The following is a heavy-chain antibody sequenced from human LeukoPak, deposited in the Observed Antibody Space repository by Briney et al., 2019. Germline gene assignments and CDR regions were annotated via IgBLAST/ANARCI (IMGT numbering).Heavy chain of an antibody. V-gene: IGHV1-46*01. Sequence: ASVKVSCKASGYTFTNYYMHWVRQAPGQGLEWMGLIHPSGGSTSFAQKFQGRVIMTRDTSTSTAYMELSSLRSDDTAVYYCARGIGLDYDSSGLDWGQGTLVTVSS. CDR1: GYTFTNYY. CDR3: ARGIGLDYDSSGLD. CDR2: IHPSGGST. D-gene: IGHD3-22*01. J-gene: IGHJ4*02.